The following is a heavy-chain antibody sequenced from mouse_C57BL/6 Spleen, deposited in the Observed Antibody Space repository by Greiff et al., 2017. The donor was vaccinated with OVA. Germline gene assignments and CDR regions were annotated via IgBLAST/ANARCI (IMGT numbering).Heavy chain of an antibody. V-gene: IGHV3-6*01. CDR2: ISYDGSN. CDR3: ARDKTSWFAY. Sequence: EVQLQESGPGLVKPSQSLSLTCSVTGYSITSGYYWNWIRQFPGNKLEWMGYISYDGSNNYNPSLKNRISITRDTSKNQFFLKLNSVTTEDTATYYCARDKTSWFAYWGQGTLVTVSA. J-gene: IGHJ3*01. CDR1: GYSITSGYY.